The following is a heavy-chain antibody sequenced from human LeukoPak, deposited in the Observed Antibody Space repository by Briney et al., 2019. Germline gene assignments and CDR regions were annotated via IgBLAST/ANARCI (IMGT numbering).Heavy chain of an antibody. D-gene: IGHD3-10*01. Sequence: PGGSLRLSCAASGSTFSDYSMNWVRQAPGKGLEWVSSITSSGTYIYYADSVKGRFTISRDNAKNSLYLQMNSLRAEDTAVYYCADPFGELRGHDYWGQGTLVTVSS. J-gene: IGHJ4*02. CDR1: GSTFSDYS. CDR3: ADPFGELRGHDY. CDR2: ITSSGTYI. V-gene: IGHV3-21*01.